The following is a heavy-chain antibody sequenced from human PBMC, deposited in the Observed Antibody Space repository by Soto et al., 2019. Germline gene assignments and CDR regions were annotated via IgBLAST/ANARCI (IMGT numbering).Heavy chain of an antibody. V-gene: IGHV4-59*01. CDR3: ARDPGGRFES. CDR1: GGSISNYY. J-gene: IGHJ4*02. CDR2: IYYSGST. D-gene: IGHD1-26*01. Sequence: SETLSLTCTVSGGSISNYYWSWIRQPPGGGLEWIGYIYYSGSTNYNPALKSRLTISVGTSRKEFSLRLTSVTAADSAVYYCARDPGGRFESWGQGTLVTVSS.